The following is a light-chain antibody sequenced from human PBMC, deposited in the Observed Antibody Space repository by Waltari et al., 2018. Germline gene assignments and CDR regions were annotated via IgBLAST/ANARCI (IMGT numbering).Light chain of an antibody. CDR3: QHYYSPPWT. J-gene: IGKJ1*01. Sequence: DIVMTQSPDSLAVSLGERATINCKSSQSVLYSSHNKNYLAWYQQKPVQPPKLLIFWASTRESGVPDRFSGSVSGTDFPLTISSLQAEDVAVYYCQHYYSPPWTFGQGTKVEIK. V-gene: IGKV4-1*01. CDR2: WAS. CDR1: QSVLYSSHNKNY.